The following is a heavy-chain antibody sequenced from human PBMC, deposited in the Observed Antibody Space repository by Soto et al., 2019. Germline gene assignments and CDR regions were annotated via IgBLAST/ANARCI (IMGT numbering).Heavy chain of an antibody. D-gene: IGHD5-18*01. Sequence: PGGSLRLSCAASGFTFSSYAMHWVRQAPGKGLEWVAVISYDGSNKYYADSVKGRFTISRDNSKNTLYLQMNSLRAEDTAVYYCAREGPSYGLDYWRQGTLVTVSS. CDR1: GFTFSSYA. J-gene: IGHJ4*02. CDR2: ISYDGSNK. V-gene: IGHV3-30-3*01. CDR3: AREGPSYGLDY.